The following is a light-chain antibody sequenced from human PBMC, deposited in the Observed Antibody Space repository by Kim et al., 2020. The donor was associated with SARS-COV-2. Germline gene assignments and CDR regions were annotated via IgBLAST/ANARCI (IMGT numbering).Light chain of an antibody. CDR2: GKN. Sequence: SSELTQDPAVSVALGQTVRITCQGDSLRSYYASWYQQKPGQAPVLVIYGKNNRPSGIPDRFSGSISGNTASLTITGAQAEDEADYYCNSRDSSGNHLLFG. J-gene: IGLJ2*01. CDR3: NSRDSSGNHLL. CDR1: SLRSYY. V-gene: IGLV3-19*01.